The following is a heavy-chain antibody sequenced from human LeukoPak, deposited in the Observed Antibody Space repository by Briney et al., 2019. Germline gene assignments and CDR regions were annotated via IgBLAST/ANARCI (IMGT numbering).Heavy chain of an antibody. D-gene: IGHD3-22*01. CDR1: GFTFSSYA. J-gene: IGHJ4*02. CDR3: ATDSSGYYYRFDY. V-gene: IGHV3-23*01. CDR2: ISGSGGST. Sequence: GGSPRLSCAASGFTFSSYAMSWVRQAPGKGLEWVSAISGSGGSTYYADSVKGRFTISRDNSKNTLYLQMNSLRAEDTAVYYCATDSSGYYYRFDYWGQGTPVTVSS.